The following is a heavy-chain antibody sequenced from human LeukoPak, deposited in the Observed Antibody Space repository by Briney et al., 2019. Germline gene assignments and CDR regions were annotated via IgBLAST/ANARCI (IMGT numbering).Heavy chain of an antibody. V-gene: IGHV3-33*01. CDR2: IWYDGGNK. Sequence: PGGSLRLSCAASGFTFSSFGMHWVRQAPGKGLEWVAVIWYDGGNKYYADSVKGRFTISRDNSKNTLYLQMNSLRAEDTAVYYCARGRTYYDILTGYPTYYFDYWGQGTLVTVSS. CDR1: GFTFSSFG. J-gene: IGHJ4*02. D-gene: IGHD3-9*01. CDR3: ARGRTYYDILTGYPTYYFDY.